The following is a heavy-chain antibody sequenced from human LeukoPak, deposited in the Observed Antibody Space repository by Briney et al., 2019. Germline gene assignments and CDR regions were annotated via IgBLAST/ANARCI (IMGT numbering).Heavy chain of an antibody. CDR3: ARLPTRGYSYGPFDY. Sequence: GESLKISCKGSGYSFTSYWIGWVRQMPGIGLEWMGIIYPGDSDTRYSPSFQGQVTISADKSISTAYLQWSSLKASDTAMYYCARLPTRGYSYGPFDYWGQGTLVTVSS. D-gene: IGHD5-18*01. CDR1: GYSFTSYW. V-gene: IGHV5-51*01. J-gene: IGHJ4*02. CDR2: IYPGDSDT.